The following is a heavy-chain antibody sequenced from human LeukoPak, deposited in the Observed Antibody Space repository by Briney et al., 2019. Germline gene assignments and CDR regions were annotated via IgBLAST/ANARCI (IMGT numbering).Heavy chain of an antibody. Sequence: ASVKVSCKASGYTFTSYGISWVRQAPGQGLEWMGWISAYNGNTNYAQKLQGRVTMTTDTSTSTAYMELSSLRSEDTAVYYCATDLRDFWSGSDWGQGTLVTVSS. CDR1: GYTFTSYG. CDR3: ATDLRDFWSGSD. J-gene: IGHJ4*02. D-gene: IGHD3-3*01. CDR2: ISAYNGNT. V-gene: IGHV1-18*01.